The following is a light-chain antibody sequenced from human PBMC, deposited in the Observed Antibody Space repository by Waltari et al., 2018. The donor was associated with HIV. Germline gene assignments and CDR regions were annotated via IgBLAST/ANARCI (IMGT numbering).Light chain of an antibody. CDR2: DVT. CDR1: SGDAVGYNY. Sequence: QSALTQPASVSGPHGQSITISCTGTSGDAVGYNYVSWYQQHPGKAPKLMIYDVTNRPSGVSNRFSGSKSGNTASLTISGLQLEDEADYYCSSYTSSSTWVFGGGTKLTVL. V-gene: IGLV2-14*03. CDR3: SSYTSSSTWV. J-gene: IGLJ3*02.